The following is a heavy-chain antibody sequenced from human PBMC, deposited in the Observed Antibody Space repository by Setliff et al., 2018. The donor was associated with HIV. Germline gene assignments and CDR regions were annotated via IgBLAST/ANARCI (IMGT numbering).Heavy chain of an antibody. CDR1: GGPINSGSYY. J-gene: IGHJ4*02. Sequence: ASETLSLTCTVSGGPINSGSYYWSWIRQPAGKGLEWIGTIYYSGSTYYNPSLKSRVTISVDTSKNQFSLKLSSVTAADTAVYYCATDSSGYYSFDYWGQGTLVTVSS. V-gene: IGHV4-39*02. CDR3: ATDSSGYYSFDY. CDR2: IYYSGST. D-gene: IGHD3-22*01.